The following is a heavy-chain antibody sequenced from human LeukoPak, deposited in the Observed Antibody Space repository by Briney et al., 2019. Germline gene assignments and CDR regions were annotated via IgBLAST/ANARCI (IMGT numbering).Heavy chain of an antibody. CDR1: GFTFSSYG. V-gene: IGHV3-30*02. Sequence: GGSLRLSCAASGFTFSSYGMHWVRQAPGKGLEWVAFIRYDGSNKYYADSVKGRFTISRDNSKNTLYLQMNSLRAEDTAVYYCAGTAGYSSGLGPDYWGQGTLVTVSS. CDR3: AGTAGYSSGLGPDY. CDR2: IRYDGSNK. J-gene: IGHJ4*02. D-gene: IGHD6-19*01.